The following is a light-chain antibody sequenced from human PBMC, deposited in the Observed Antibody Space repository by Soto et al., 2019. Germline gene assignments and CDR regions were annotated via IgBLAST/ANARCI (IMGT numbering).Light chain of an antibody. J-gene: IGKJ1*01. Sequence: DIQMTQSPSSLSASVGDRVTITCRESQSIGSYVNWYQQKPGKAPQLLIFAASSLQSGVPSRFTGSGYGTDFTLTISSLQPEDFATYYCQQSYIIPRAFGQGTTVEIK. CDR1: QSIGSY. CDR2: AAS. V-gene: IGKV1-39*01. CDR3: QQSYIIPRA.